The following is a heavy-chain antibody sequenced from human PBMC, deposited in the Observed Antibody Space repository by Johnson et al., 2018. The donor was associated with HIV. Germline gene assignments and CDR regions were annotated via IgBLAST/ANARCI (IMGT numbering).Heavy chain of an antibody. J-gene: IGHJ3*02. CDR2: ISSNGGST. CDR1: GFTFSMYA. CDR3: ARDSGRYSSSWATFGAFDI. Sequence: VQPGGSLRLSCAASGFTFSMYAMHWVRQAPGKGLEYVSAISSNGGSTYYADSVKGRFTISRDNSKNTLYLQMDSLRAEDMAVYYCARDSGRYSSSWATFGAFDIWGQGTMVTVSS. V-gene: IGHV3-64*02. D-gene: IGHD6-13*01.